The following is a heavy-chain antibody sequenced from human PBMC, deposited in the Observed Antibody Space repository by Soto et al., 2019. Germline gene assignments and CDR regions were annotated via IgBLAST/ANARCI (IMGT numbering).Heavy chain of an antibody. CDR3: ATEDIAAAGTLMTWFDP. CDR1: GYTLTEIS. Sequence: GASGKVSCKVSGYTLTEISMHWVRQAPGKGLEWMGGFDPEDGETIYAQKFQGRVTMTEDTSTDTAYMELSSLRSEDTAVYYCATEDIAAAGTLMTWFDPWGQGTLVTVSS. J-gene: IGHJ5*02. CDR2: FDPEDGET. V-gene: IGHV1-24*01. D-gene: IGHD6-13*01.